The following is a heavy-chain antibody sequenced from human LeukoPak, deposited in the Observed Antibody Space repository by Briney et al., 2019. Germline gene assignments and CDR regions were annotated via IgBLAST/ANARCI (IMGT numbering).Heavy chain of an antibody. Sequence: SGEPLKISCTGSGYSFSDYWIGWVRQMPGKGLEWMGNIYPGDTETRYSPSFQGQVTIAADKSISVAYLHWSSLKASDTAIYFCARLEMATMSALDFWGQGTLVTVSS. CDR1: GYSFSDYW. D-gene: IGHD5-24*01. V-gene: IGHV5-51*01. CDR3: ARLEMATMSALDF. J-gene: IGHJ4*02. CDR2: IYPGDTET.